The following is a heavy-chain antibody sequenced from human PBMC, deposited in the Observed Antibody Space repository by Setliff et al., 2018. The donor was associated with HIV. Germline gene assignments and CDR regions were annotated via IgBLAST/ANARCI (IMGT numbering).Heavy chain of an antibody. CDR3: ARGPLSSSWYNWFDP. CDR2: IRNKANGGTT. V-gene: IGHV3-72*01. J-gene: IGHJ5*02. Sequence: LRLSCAASGFTFSDYYMSWVRQAPGKGLEWVGFIRNKANGGTTEQTTSVKSRFTISRDNAKNSLYLQMNSLRAEDTAVYYCARGPLSSSWYNWFDPWGQGTLVTVSS. D-gene: IGHD6-13*01. CDR1: GFTFSDYY.